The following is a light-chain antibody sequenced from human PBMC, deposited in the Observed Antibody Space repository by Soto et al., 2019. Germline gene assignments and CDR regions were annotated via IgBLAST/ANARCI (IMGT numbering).Light chain of an antibody. J-gene: IGKJ1*01. CDR2: HAS. CDR1: RSLSSGF. Sequence: IVLTQSPGTLSLSPGERATLSCRASRSLSSGFLAWYQQKPGQAPRLLIYHASIRTPGIPDRFSGSGSGADFTLTISRLEPEDFAVYYCQQYGDSPRTFGQGTKGDIK. V-gene: IGKV3-20*01. CDR3: QQYGDSPRT.